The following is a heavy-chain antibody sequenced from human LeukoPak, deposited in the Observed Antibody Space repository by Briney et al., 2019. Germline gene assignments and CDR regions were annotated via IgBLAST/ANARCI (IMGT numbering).Heavy chain of an antibody. CDR3: ARDGSGSYYAYYYYGMDV. V-gene: IGHV3-53*01. J-gene: IGHJ6*02. CDR2: IYSGGST. Sequence: GGSLRLSCAASGFTFSSYAMSWVRQAPGKGLEWVSVIYSGGSTYYADSVKGRFTISRDNSKNTLYLQMNSLRAEDTAVYCCARDGSGSYYAYYYYGMDVWGQGTTVTVSS. D-gene: IGHD3-10*01. CDR1: GFTFSSYA.